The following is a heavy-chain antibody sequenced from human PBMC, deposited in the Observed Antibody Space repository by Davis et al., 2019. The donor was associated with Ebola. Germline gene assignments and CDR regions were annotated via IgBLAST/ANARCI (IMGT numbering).Heavy chain of an antibody. V-gene: IGHV3-23*01. Sequence: PSETLSLTCAASGFTFSSYAMSWVRQAPGKGLEWVSAISGSGGSTYYADSVKGRFTISRDNSKNTLYLQMNSLRAEDTAVYYCAKDPLGGAAGGIPHDYWGQGTLVTVSS. CDR2: ISGSGGST. J-gene: IGHJ4*02. CDR1: GFTFSSYA. CDR3: AKDPLGGAAGGIPHDY. D-gene: IGHD6-13*01.